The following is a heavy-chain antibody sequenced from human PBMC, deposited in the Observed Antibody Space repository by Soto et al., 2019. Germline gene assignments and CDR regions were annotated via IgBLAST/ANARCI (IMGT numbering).Heavy chain of an antibody. CDR2: ISSSSSTI. V-gene: IGHV3-48*01. CDR1: GFTFSSYS. J-gene: IGHJ5*02. CDR3: ARSFGSGTNWFDP. Sequence: PGGSLRLSCAASGFTFSSYSMNWVRQAPGKGLEWVSYISSSSSTIYYADSVKGRFTISRDNAKNSLYLQMNSLRAEDTAVYYCARSFGSGTNWFDPWGQGTLVTVSS. D-gene: IGHD3-10*01.